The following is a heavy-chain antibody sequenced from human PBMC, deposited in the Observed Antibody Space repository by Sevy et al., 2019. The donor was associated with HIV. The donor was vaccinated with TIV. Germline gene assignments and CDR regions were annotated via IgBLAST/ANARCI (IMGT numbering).Heavy chain of an antibody. CDR2: IRQDGNEL. V-gene: IGHV3-7*01. J-gene: IGHJ4*02. Sequence: SGCLRLSCAASGFTFSSYAMHWVRQAPGKGLERVANIRQDGNELYYADSVKGRFTISRDNAKESLFLQLTNLRVEDTAIYYCARRYFDLWGQGTLVTVSS. CDR3: ARRYFDL. CDR1: GFTFSSYA.